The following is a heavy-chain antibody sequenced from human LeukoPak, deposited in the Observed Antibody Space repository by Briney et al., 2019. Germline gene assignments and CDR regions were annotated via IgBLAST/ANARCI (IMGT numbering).Heavy chain of an antibody. CDR1: GFTVSTNY. Sequence: GGSLRLSCAASGFTVSTNYMNWVRQAPGKGLEWVSVLYSGGSTSYADSVKGRFTISRDNSKNTLYLQMNSLRVEDTAVYYCARGRWEPGGGVGYWGQGTLVAVSS. V-gene: IGHV3-66*01. J-gene: IGHJ4*02. CDR2: LYSGGST. D-gene: IGHD1-26*01. CDR3: ARGRWEPGGGVGY.